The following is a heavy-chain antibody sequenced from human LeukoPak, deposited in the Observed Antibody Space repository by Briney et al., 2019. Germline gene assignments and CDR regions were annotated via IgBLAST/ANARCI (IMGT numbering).Heavy chain of an antibody. CDR1: GGSFSGYY. V-gene: IGHV4-34*01. CDR3: ARGSRGSGYYYGSGSPIPPYNWFDP. CDR2: INHSGST. D-gene: IGHD3-10*01. Sequence: PPETLSLTCAVYGGSFSGYYWSWIRQPPGKGLEWIGEINHSGSTNYNPSLKSRVTISVDTSKNQFSLKLSSVTAADTAVYYCARGSRGSGYYYGSGSPIPPYNWFDPWGQGTLVTVSS. J-gene: IGHJ5*02.